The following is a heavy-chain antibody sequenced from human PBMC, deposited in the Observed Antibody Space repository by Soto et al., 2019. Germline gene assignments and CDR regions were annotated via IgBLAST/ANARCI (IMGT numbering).Heavy chain of an antibody. Sequence: PRGSLKISWKGSGYNFTSYWIALVPRIPGEGLESMGIIYPDDSDTRYSPSFQGQVTISVDKSISTAYLQWTSLRASDTAIYYCARHGKVSSKTNYFDSWGQGALVTVSS. J-gene: IGHJ4*02. CDR2: IYPDDSDT. CDR3: ARHGKVSSKTNYFDS. V-gene: IGHV5-51*01. CDR1: GYNFTSYW. D-gene: IGHD1-1*01.